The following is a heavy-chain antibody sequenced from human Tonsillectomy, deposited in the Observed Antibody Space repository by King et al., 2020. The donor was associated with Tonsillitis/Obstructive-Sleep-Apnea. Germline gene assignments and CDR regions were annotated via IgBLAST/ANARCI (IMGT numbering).Heavy chain of an antibody. CDR1: GYTFIGYY. Sequence: QLVQSGAEVKKPGASVKVSCKASGYTFIGYYMHWVRQAPGQGLEWMGWINPKSGGISYAQKFQGRVTMTRDSSISTAYMEVSSLISDDTAVYYCARTSDSSPNYYYGMDVWGQGTTVTVSS. J-gene: IGHJ6*02. D-gene: IGHD3-22*01. CDR2: INPKSGGI. V-gene: IGHV1-2*02. CDR3: ARTSDSSPNYYYGMDV.